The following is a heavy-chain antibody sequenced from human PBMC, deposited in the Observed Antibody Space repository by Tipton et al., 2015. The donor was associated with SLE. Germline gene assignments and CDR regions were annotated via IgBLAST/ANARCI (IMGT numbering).Heavy chain of an antibody. D-gene: IGHD2-2*01. J-gene: IGHJ6*02. CDR2: INHSGST. CDR3: ASRGGDIVVVPAAEPYYYYYGMDV. V-gene: IGHV4-34*01. Sequence: TLSLTCAVYGGSFSGYYWSWIRQPPGKGLEWIGEINHSGSTNYNPSLKSRVTISVDTSKNQFSLKLSSVTAADTAVYYCASRGGDIVVVPAAEPYYYYYGMDVWGQGTTVTVSS. CDR1: GGSFSGYY.